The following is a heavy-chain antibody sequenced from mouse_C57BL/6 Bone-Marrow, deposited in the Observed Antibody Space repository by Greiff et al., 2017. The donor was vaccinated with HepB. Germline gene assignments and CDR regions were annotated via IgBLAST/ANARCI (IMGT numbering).Heavy chain of an antibody. V-gene: IGHV1-63*01. Sequence: QVQLQQSGAELVRPGTSVKMSCKASGYTFTNYWIGWAKPRPGHGLEWIGDIYPGGGYTNYNEKFKGKATLTADKSSSTAYMQFSSLTSEDSAIYYCARLRLTTVVGFDYWGQGTTLTVSS. CDR3: ARLRLTTVVGFDY. J-gene: IGHJ2*01. D-gene: IGHD1-1*01. CDR1: GYTFTNYW. CDR2: IYPGGGYT.